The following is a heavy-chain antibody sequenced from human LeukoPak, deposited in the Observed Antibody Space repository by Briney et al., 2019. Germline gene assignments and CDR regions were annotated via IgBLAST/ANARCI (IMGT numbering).Heavy chain of an antibody. V-gene: IGHV3-48*04. Sequence: GGSLRLSCAASGFTFDDYAMHWVRQAPGKGLEWVSYISSSSSTIYYADSVKGRFTVSRDNAKNSLYLQMNSLRAEDTAVYYCARDDNKGADSYGFRQIDYWGQGTLVTVSS. CDR1: GFTFDDYA. D-gene: IGHD5-18*01. CDR2: ISSSSSTI. CDR3: ARDDNKGADSYGFRQIDY. J-gene: IGHJ4*02.